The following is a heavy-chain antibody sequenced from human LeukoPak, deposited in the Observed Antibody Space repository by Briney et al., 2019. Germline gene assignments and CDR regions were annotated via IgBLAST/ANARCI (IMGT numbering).Heavy chain of an antibody. CDR1: GFTFSSYS. Sequence: GGSLRLSCAASGFTFSSYSMDWVRQAPGKGLEWVSSISSSSSYIYYADSVKGRFTISRDNAKNSLYLQMNSLRAEDTAVYYCARVPMWLVSVCDYWGQGTLVTVSS. J-gene: IGHJ4*02. D-gene: IGHD6-19*01. CDR2: ISSSSSYI. V-gene: IGHV3-21*01. CDR3: ARVPMWLVSVCDY.